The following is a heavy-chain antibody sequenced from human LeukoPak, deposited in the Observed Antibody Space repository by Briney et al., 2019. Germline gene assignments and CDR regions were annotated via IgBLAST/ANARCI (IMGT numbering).Heavy chain of an antibody. CDR1: GGSISSGSYY. V-gene: IGHV4-39*07. D-gene: IGHD3-3*01. CDR2: IYHSGST. Sequence: SETLSLTCTVSGGSISSGSYYWGWIRQPPGKGLEWIGSIYHSGSTYYNPSLKSRVTISVDTSKKQFSLKLSSVTAADTAVYYCARSLNDLWTTSFNYWGQGTLVTVSS. CDR3: ARSLNDLWTTSFNY. J-gene: IGHJ4*02.